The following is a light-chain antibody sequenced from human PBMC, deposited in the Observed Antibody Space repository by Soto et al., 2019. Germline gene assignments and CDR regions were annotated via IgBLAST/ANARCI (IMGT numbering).Light chain of an antibody. CDR2: DAS. CDR1: QGISSY. Sequence: DIQLTQSPSFLSASVGDRVTITCRASQGISSYLAWYQQKPGKAPKVLIYDASTLQSGVPSRFSGSGSGTEFSLTIRSLQPEDFATYYCQQLNTYPLTFGGGTTVEIK. V-gene: IGKV1-9*01. CDR3: QQLNTYPLT. J-gene: IGKJ4*01.